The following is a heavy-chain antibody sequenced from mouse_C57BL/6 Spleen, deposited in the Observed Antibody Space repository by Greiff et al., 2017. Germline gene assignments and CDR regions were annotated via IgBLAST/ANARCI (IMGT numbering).Heavy chain of an antibody. V-gene: IGHV5-4*01. CDR2: ISDGGSYT. Sequence: VQLKESGGGLVKPGGSLKLSCAASGFTFSSYAMSWVRQTPEKRLEWVATISDGGSYTYYPDNVKGRFTISRDNAKNNLYLQMSHLKSEDTAMYYCARDGGGYWGQGTTLTVSS. J-gene: IGHJ2*01. CDR1: GFTFSSYA. CDR3: ARDGGGY.